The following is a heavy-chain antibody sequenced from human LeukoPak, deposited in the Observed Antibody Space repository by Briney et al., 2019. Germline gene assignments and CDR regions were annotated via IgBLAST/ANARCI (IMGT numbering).Heavy chain of an antibody. CDR2: ISGSGSAT. Sequence: PGGSLRLSCAASGFTFSTYAMSWVRQAPGKALEWVSAISGSGSATYYADSVKGRFTISRDNGKNSLYLQMNSLRVEDTAVYYCARVGTYYYGSGSTYWGQGTLVTVSS. CDR1: GFTFSTYA. J-gene: IGHJ4*02. D-gene: IGHD3-10*01. V-gene: IGHV3-23*01. CDR3: ARVGTYYYGSGSTY.